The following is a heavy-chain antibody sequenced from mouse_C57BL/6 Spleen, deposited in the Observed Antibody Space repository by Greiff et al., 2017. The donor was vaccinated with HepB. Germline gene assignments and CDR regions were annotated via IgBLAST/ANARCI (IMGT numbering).Heavy chain of an antibody. D-gene: IGHD1-1*01. Sequence: QVQLQQSGAELATPGASVKLSCKASGYTFTSYWMHWVKQRPGQGLEWIGYINPSSGYTKYNQKFKDKATLTADKSSRTAYMQLSSLTNEDSAVYYCARGYYGSSKPHFDYWGQGTTRTVSS. CDR3: ARGYYGSSKPHFDY. CDR2: INPSSGYT. J-gene: IGHJ2*01. V-gene: IGHV1-7*01. CDR1: GYTFTSYW.